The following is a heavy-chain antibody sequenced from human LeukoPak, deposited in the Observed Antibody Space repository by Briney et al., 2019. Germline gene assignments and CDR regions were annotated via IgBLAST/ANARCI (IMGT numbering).Heavy chain of an antibody. CDR3: ARDYYDSSGYPYSDY. D-gene: IGHD3-22*01. Sequence: LSLTCAVYGGSFSGYYWSWIRQAPGKGLEWVSYISSSGSTIYYADSVKGRFTISRDNAKNSLYLQMNSLRAEDTAVYYCARDYYDSSGYPYSDYWGQGTLVTVSS. J-gene: IGHJ4*02. CDR1: GGSFSGYY. CDR2: ISSSGSTI. V-gene: IGHV3-11*04.